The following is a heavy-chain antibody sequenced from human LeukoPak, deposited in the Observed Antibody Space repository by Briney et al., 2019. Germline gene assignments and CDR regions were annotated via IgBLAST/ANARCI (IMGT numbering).Heavy chain of an antibody. V-gene: IGHV3-23*01. D-gene: IGHD3-10*01. J-gene: IGHJ3*02. Sequence: GGSLRLSCAASGFSFSTNPMSWVRQAPGKGLEWVSAISPDKTYYADSVKGRLTISRDNDKNTVDLHMNSPRAEDTAIYYCVKEHVDRAFTRSFDIWGQGIVVTVSS. CDR3: VKEHVDRAFTRSFDI. CDR2: ISPDKT. CDR1: GFSFSTNP.